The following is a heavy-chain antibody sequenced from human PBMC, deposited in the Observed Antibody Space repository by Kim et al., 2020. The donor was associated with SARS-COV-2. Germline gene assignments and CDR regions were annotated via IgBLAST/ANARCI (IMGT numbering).Heavy chain of an antibody. V-gene: IGHV4-34*01. D-gene: IGHD6-19*01. Sequence: SETLSLTCAVYGGSFSGYYWSWIRQPPGKGLEWIGEINHSGSTNYNPSLKSRVTISVDTSKNQFSLKLSSVTAADTAVYYCARGYYSSGWYGWGQGTLVT. CDR1: GGSFSGYY. CDR3: ARGYYSSGWYG. CDR2: INHSGST. J-gene: IGHJ4*02.